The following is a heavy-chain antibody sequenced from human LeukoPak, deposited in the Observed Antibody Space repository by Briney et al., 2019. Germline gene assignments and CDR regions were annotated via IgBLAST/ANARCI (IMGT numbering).Heavy chain of an antibody. CDR2: IVGSGGST. CDR1: GFTFSSYA. Sequence: GGSLRLSCAASGFTFSSYAMSWVRQAPGKGLEWVSVIVGSGGSTYYADSVKGRFTISKDYSKNTLYLQMNSLRAEDTAVYYCARDPLYYGSGSYQGDFDYWGQGTLVTVSS. V-gene: IGHV3-23*01. J-gene: IGHJ4*02. CDR3: ARDPLYYGSGSYQGDFDY. D-gene: IGHD3-10*01.